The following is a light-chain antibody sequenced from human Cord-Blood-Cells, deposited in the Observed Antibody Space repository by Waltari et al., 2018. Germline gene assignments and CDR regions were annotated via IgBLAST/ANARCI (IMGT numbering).Light chain of an antibody. CDR3: QQLNSYPLT. V-gene: IGKV1-9*01. CDR2: AAS. J-gene: IGKJ4*01. Sequence: IQLTQSPSSLSASVGVRVTITCRASQSISMYLAWYHQNPGKAPKLLIYAASTLQSGVPSRFSGSGSGTDFTLTISSLQPEDFATYYCQQLNSYPLTFGGGTKVEIK. CDR1: QSISMY.